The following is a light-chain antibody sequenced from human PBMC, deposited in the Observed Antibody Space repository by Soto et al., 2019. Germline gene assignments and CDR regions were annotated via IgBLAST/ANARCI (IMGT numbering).Light chain of an antibody. CDR1: QSISSW. J-gene: IGKJ1*01. Sequence: DIQMTQSPSTLSASAGDRVTITCRASQSISSWLAWYQQKPGKAPKLLIYKASSLESGVPSRFSGSGSGTEFTLTISGLQPDDFATYYCQQYDTYWTFGQGTKWIS. CDR2: KAS. V-gene: IGKV1-5*03. CDR3: QQYDTYWT.